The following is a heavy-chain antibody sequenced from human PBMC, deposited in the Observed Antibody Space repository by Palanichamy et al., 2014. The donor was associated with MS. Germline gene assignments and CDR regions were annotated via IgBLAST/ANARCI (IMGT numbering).Heavy chain of an antibody. V-gene: IGHV1-3*01. J-gene: IGHJ4*02. Sequence: QVQLVQSGAEVKKPGASVKASCKASGYAFTDYAIHWVRQAPGQRLEWMGWINAGNGNTKYSRKFQSRVTITRDTSADTAYMELSSLRSEDTALYYCAREHDSWSGYSFDFWGQGTLVTASS. CDR1: GYAFTDYA. D-gene: IGHD3-3*01. CDR3: AREHDSWSGYSFDF. CDR2: INAGNGNT.